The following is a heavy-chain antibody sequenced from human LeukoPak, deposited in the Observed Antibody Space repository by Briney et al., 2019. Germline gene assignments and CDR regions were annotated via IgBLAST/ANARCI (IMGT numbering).Heavy chain of an antibody. D-gene: IGHD1-26*01. CDR2: INSDGAAT. Sequence: GGSLRLSCAASGFTFSSYWMHWVRQAPGKGLVWVSRINSDGAATNYADSVKGRFTISRDNARNTLYLQMNSLGADDTAVYYCARASGTYPFDYWGQGTPVTVSS. J-gene: IGHJ4*02. CDR1: GFTFSSYW. V-gene: IGHV3-74*01. CDR3: ARASGTYPFDY.